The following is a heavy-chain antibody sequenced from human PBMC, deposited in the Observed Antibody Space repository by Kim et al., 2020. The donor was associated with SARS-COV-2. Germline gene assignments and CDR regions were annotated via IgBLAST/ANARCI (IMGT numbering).Heavy chain of an antibody. CDR1: GFTFSSYG. D-gene: IGHD6-13*01. J-gene: IGHJ4*02. CDR3: ARYLRNAAAGNLIDY. CDR2: ISYDGSNK. V-gene: IGHV3-30*03. Sequence: GGSLRLSCAASGFTFSSYGMHWVRQAPGKGLEWVAVISYDGSNKYSADSVKGRFTISRDNSKNTLNLQMNSLRAEDTAVYYCARYLRNAAAGNLIDYWGQGTLVTVSS.